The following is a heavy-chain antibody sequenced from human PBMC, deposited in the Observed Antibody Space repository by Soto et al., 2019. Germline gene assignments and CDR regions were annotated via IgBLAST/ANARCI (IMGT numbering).Heavy chain of an antibody. CDR2: IYSGGST. CDR3: ARSPGRNNRGINWNYEFDWYFDL. Sequence: GGSLRLSCAASGFTVSSNYMSWVRQAPGKGLEWVSVIYSGGSTYYADSVKGRFTISRDNSKNTLYLQMNSLRAEDTAVYYCARSPGRNNRGINWNYEFDWYFDLWGRGTLVTVSS. D-gene: IGHD1-7*01. CDR1: GFTVSSNY. V-gene: IGHV3-66*01. J-gene: IGHJ2*01.